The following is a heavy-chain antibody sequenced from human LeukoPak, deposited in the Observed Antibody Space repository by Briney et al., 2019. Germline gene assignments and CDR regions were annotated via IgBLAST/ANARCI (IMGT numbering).Heavy chain of an antibody. CDR3: ARGPVVVPAAMPYYYGMDV. J-gene: IGHJ6*02. CDR1: GGSISSGDYS. Sequence: PSETLSLTCTVSGGSISSGDYSWSWIRQPPGKGLEWIGYIYYSGSTYYNPSLKSRVTISVDTSKNQFSLKLSSVTAADTAVYYCARGPVVVPAAMPYYYGMDVWGQGTTVTVSS. D-gene: IGHD2-2*01. CDR2: IYYSGST. V-gene: IGHV4-30-4*01.